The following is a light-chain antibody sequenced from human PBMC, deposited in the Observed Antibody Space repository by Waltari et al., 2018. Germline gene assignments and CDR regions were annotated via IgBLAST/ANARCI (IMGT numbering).Light chain of an antibody. J-gene: IGKJ1*01. V-gene: IGKV1-39*01. Sequence: DIQMTQSPSSLSASVGDRVTITCRASQSISTFLNWYQQKPGRAPKDLIYAASRLLSGVPSRFSGSGSGTDFTLTISSLQPEDFATYYCQQSYSAPPWTFGQGTKVEIK. CDR1: QSISTF. CDR3: QQSYSAPPWT. CDR2: AAS.